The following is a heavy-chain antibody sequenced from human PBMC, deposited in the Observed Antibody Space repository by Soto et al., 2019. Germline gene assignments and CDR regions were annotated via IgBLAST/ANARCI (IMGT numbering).Heavy chain of an antibody. CDR2: IYYSGST. J-gene: IGHJ4*02. D-gene: IGHD3-22*01. CDR3: ARDYGYDSSGYYPGYFDY. CDR1: GGSISSYY. V-gene: IGHV4-59*12. Sequence: PSETLSLTCTVSGGSISSYYWSWIRQPPGKGLEWIGYIYYSGSTYYNPSLKSRVTISVDTSKNQFSLKLSSVTAADTAVYYCARDYGYDSSGYYPGYFDYWGQGTLVTVS.